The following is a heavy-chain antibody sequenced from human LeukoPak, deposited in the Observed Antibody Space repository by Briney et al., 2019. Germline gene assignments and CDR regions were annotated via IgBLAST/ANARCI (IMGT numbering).Heavy chain of an antibody. J-gene: IGHJ4*02. V-gene: IGHV4-59*01. Sequence: KASETLSLTCTVSGASISSYYWSWIRQSPGRGLEWIGYVHHTGSRSYNPSLKSRVTISLDRDKSQFSLKLTSVTAADTAVYYCARERATSGRCRFDFWGQGALVTVSS. CDR3: ARERATSGRCRFDF. CDR1: GASISSYY. D-gene: IGHD6-25*01. CDR2: VHHTGSR.